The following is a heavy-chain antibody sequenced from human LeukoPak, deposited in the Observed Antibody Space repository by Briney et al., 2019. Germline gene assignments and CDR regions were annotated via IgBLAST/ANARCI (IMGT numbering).Heavy chain of an antibody. Sequence: PSETLSLTCAVYGGSFSGYYWSWIRQPPGKGLEWIGEINHSGSTNYNPSLKSRVTISVDTSKNQFSLKLSSVTAADTAVYYCARRRGYCSSTSCYWDYFDYWGQGTLVTVSS. J-gene: IGHJ4*02. V-gene: IGHV4-34*01. CDR2: INHSGST. CDR1: GGSFSGYY. CDR3: ARRRGYCSSTSCYWDYFDY. D-gene: IGHD2-2*01.